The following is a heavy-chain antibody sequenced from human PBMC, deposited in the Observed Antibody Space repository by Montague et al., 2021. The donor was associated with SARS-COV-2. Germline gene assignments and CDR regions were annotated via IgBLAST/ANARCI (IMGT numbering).Heavy chain of an antibody. CDR3: AREGYRSGSFYIDY. D-gene: IGHD1-26*01. CDR1: RLAFNGYA. V-gene: IGHV3-30*04. Sequence: SLRLSCAASRLAFNGYAMHWVRQAPGKGLEWLTFISHDESNHRYADSVKGLFTISRDNSKNTLYLQMDSLRPEDTAVYYCAREGYRSGSFYIDYWGQGTLVTVSS. CDR2: ISHDESNH. J-gene: IGHJ4*01.